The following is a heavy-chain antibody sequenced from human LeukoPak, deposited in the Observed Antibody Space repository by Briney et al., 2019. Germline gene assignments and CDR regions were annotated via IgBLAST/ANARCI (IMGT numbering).Heavy chain of an antibody. V-gene: IGHV1-69*04. CDR1: GGTFSCYA. CDR3: ARAVVAAEEYFQH. CDR2: IIPILGIA. Sequence: SVKFSCKASGGTFSCYAISWVRQAPGEGLERIGRIIPILGIASYAQKFQGRVTITADKSTRPAYMELSSLRSEDTAVYYCARAVVAAEEYFQHWGQGTLVTVSS. D-gene: IGHD2-15*01. J-gene: IGHJ1*01.